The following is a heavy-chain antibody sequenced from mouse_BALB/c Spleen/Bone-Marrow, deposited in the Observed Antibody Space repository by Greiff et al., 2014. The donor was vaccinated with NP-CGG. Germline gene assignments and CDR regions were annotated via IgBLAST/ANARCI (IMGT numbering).Heavy chain of an antibody. CDR3: ATLRVVRGY. Sequence: VMLVESGPGLVAPSQSLSITCTVSGFSLTSYGVHWVRQPPGKGLEWLGVIWAGGSTNYNSALMSRLSISKDNSKSQVFLKMNSLRTDDTAMYYCATLRVVRGYWGQGTLVTVSA. CDR2: IWAGGST. J-gene: IGHJ3*01. CDR1: GFSLTSYG. V-gene: IGHV2-9*02. D-gene: IGHD1-1*01.